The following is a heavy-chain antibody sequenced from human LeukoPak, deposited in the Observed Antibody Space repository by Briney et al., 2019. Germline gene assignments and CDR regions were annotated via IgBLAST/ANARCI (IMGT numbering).Heavy chain of an antibody. CDR1: GFTYSSYA. J-gene: IGHJ4*02. D-gene: IGHD3-22*01. V-gene: IGHV3-23*01. CDR3: ASCPSYYYDSSGYAPGDLDY. CDR2: ISGSVGST. Sequence: GGSLRLSCAASGFTYSSYAMSWVRQVPGKGLDWVSAISGSVGSTYYEDSVKGWLPISRDNSKNMLYLQMNSLRAEDMAVYYCASCPSYYYDSSGYAPGDLDYWGQGTLVTVSS.